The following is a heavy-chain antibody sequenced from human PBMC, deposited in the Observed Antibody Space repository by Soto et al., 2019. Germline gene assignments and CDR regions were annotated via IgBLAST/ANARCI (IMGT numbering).Heavy chain of an antibody. J-gene: IGHJ4*02. Sequence: EVQLVESGGGLVQPGGSLRLSCAASGFTFSNAWMNWVRQAPGKGLEWVGRIKSKTDGGTADYAAPVKGRFTISRDDSKNTLYLQMNSLKTEDTAVYYCTTEADYGDDPLDYWGQGTLVTVSS. CDR1: GFTFSNAW. CDR3: TTEADYGDDPLDY. V-gene: IGHV3-15*07. D-gene: IGHD4-17*01. CDR2: IKSKTDGGTA.